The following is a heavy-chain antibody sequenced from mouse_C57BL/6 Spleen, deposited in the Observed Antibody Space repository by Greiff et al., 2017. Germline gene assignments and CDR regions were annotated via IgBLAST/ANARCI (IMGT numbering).Heavy chain of an antibody. Sequence: QVQLKQPGAELVKPGASVKLSCKASGYTFTSYWMQWVKQRPGQGLEWIGEIDPSDSYTNYNQKFKGKATLTVDTSSSTAYMQLSSLTSEDSAVYYCARRGLGNYFDYWGQGTTLTVSS. V-gene: IGHV1-50*01. D-gene: IGHD4-1*01. CDR1: GYTFTSYW. CDR2: IDPSDSYT. J-gene: IGHJ2*01. CDR3: ARRGLGNYFDY.